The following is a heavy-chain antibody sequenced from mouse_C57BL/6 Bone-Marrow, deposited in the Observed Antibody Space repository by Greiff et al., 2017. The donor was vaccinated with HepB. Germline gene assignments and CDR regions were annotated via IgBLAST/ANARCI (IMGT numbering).Heavy chain of an antibody. V-gene: IGHV1-61*01. CDR2: IYPSDSET. CDR1: GYTFTGYW. J-gene: IGHJ3*01. Sequence: QVQLQQPGAELVRPGSSVKLSCKASGYTFTGYWMDWVKQRPGQGLEWIGNIYPSDSETHYNQKFKDKATLTVDKSSSTAYMQLSSLTSEDSAVYYCARRGYYGSSYPAYWGQGTLVTVSA. D-gene: IGHD1-1*01. CDR3: ARRGYYGSSYPAY.